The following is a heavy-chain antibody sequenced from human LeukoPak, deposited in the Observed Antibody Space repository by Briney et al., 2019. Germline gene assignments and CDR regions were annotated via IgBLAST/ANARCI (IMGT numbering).Heavy chain of an antibody. CDR1: GGSISSGSYC. CDR3: ARGTSYDMDV. V-gene: IGHV4-61*02. Sequence: TLSLTCTVSGGSISSGSYCWSWIRQPAGKGLEWIGRMHTSGTTNYNPSLKSRVTISVDTSKNHFSLKLSSVAAADTAIYFCARGTSYDMDVWGKGTTVSVSS. J-gene: IGHJ6*03. D-gene: IGHD3-10*01. CDR2: MHTSGTT.